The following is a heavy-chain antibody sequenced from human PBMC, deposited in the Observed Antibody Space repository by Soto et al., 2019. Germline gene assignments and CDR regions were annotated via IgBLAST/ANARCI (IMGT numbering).Heavy chain of an antibody. CDR2: IIPVFGTT. V-gene: IGHV1-69*13. D-gene: IGHD3-16*01. CDR1: GGLFSSFA. CDR3: ARGGGPYVWFNEF. J-gene: IGHJ4*02. Sequence: SVKVSCKDSGGLFSSFAISWVRQAPGQGLEWMGGIIPVFGTTNYAQKFQGRVTITADESTNTAYMVLSSLTSDDTAMYYCARGGGPYVWFNEFWGQGTQVTVSS.